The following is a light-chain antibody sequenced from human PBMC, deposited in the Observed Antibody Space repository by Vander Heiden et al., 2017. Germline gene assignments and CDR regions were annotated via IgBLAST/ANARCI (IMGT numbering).Light chain of an antibody. CDR2: KAS. Sequence: DIQMTQSPSTLSASVGDSVTIPCRPSQRSSSWLAWYQQKPGKAPKLLIYKASSVESGVPSRFSGSGSGTEFTLTISSLQPDDFATYYCQQYNSYPSTFGQGTKVEIK. CDR3: QQYNSYPST. J-gene: IGKJ1*01. V-gene: IGKV1-5*03. CDR1: QRSSSW.